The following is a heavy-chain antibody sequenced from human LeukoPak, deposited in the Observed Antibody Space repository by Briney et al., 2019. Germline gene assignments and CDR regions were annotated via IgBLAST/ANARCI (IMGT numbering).Heavy chain of an antibody. CDR1: GYTFTSYY. J-gene: IGHJ4*02. CDR2: INPSGGST. D-gene: IGHD3-22*01. CDR3: ARVGGSGYYYDY. Sequence: ASVKVSCKASGYTFTSYYMHWVRQAPGQGLEWMGIINPSGGSTSYAQEFQGRVTMTRDTSTSTVYMELSSLRSEDTAVYYCARVGGSGYYYDYWGQGTLVTVSS. V-gene: IGHV1-46*01.